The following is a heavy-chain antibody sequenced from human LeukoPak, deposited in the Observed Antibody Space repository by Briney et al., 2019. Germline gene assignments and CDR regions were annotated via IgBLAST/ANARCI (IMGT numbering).Heavy chain of an antibody. CDR1: GGTFSSYA. D-gene: IGHD2-21*02. Sequence: GASVKVSCKASGGTFSSYAISWVRQAPGQGLEWMGGIIPIFGIANYAQKFQGRVTITADESTSTAYMELSSLRSEDTAVYYCARVGYCGGDSACEYFQHWGQGTLVTVSS. J-gene: IGHJ1*01. CDR2: IIPIFGIA. CDR3: ARVGYCGGDSACEYFQH. V-gene: IGHV1-69*13.